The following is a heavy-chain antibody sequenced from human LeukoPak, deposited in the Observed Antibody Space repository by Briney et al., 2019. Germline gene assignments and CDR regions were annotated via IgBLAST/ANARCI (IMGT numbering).Heavy chain of an antibody. Sequence: SETLSLTCAVYGGSFNDYYWNWIRQPPGKGLEWIGEINLRGSTNYNPSLKSRVTISVDTSKNQFSLKLSSVTAADTAVYYCAREEDGYNFDPWGQGTLVTVSS. J-gene: IGHJ5*02. CDR1: GGSFNDYY. D-gene: IGHD5-24*01. V-gene: IGHV4-34*01. CDR3: AREEDGYNFDP. CDR2: INLRGST.